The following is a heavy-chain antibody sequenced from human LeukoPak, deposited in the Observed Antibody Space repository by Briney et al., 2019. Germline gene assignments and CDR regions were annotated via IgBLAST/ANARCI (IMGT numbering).Heavy chain of an antibody. CDR2: IRSKAYGGTT. V-gene: IGHV3-49*04. CDR3: TRDLRKIITMVRGVLFP. Sequence: GGSLRLSCAASGFTFSSYSMNWVRQAPGKGLEWVGFIRSKAYGGTTEYAASVKGRFTISRDGSKSIAYLQMNSLKTEDTAVYYCTRDLRKIITMVRGVLFPWGQGTLVTVSS. CDR1: GFTFSSYS. D-gene: IGHD3-10*01. J-gene: IGHJ5*02.